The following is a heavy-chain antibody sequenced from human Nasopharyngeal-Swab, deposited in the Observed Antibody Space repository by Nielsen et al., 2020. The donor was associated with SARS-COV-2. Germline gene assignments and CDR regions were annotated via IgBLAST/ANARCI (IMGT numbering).Heavy chain of an antibody. CDR2: IYYSGRT. CDR3: ARGPYSSGYPYYYYYYMDV. D-gene: IGHD3-22*01. J-gene: IGHJ6*03. V-gene: IGHV4-30-4*07. Sequence: WIRQPPGKGLEWIGYIYYSGRTYYNPSLKSRVTISVDTSKNQFSLKLSSVTAADTAVYYCARGPYSSGYPYYYYYYMDVWGKGTTVTVSS.